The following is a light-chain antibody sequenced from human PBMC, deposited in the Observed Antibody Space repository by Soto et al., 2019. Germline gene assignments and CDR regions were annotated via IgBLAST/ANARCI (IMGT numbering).Light chain of an antibody. CDR3: QHYNSYSEA. CDR2: KAS. V-gene: IGKV1-5*03. CDR1: QTISSW. Sequence: DIQITQSPSTLSGSVGDRVTITCRASQTISSWLAWYQQKPGKAPKLLIYKASTLKSGVPSRFSGSGCGTEFTLTISSLQPDDFATYYCQHYNSYSEAFGQGTKVELK. J-gene: IGKJ1*01.